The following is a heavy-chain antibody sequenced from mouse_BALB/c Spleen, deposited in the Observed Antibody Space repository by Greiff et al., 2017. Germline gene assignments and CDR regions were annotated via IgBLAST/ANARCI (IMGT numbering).Heavy chain of an antibody. J-gene: IGHJ4*01. CDR1: GFSLTSYG. D-gene: IGHD2-4*01. CDR2: IWSGGST. CDR3: ARNLGDYDDYYAMDY. Sequence: QVQLKQSGPGLVQPSQSLSITCTVSGFSLTSYGVHWVRQSPGKGLEWLGVIWSGGSTDYNAAFISRLSISKDNSKSQVFFKMNSLQANDTAIYYCARNLGDYDDYYAMDYWGQGTSVTVSS. V-gene: IGHV2-2*02.